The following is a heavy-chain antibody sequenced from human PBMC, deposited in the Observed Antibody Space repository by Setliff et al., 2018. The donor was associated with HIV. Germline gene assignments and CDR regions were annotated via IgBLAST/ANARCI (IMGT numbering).Heavy chain of an antibody. V-gene: IGHV4-59*11. Sequence: KSSETLSLTCAVSGGYMSGHFWTWVRQPPGKGLEWVGYIYYSGGTTYNPSLKSRVTISVDTSKNQFSLKLTSVTVADTAVYYCAGYTSGWYAPYWGQGTLVTVSS. D-gene: IGHD6-19*01. CDR3: AGYTSGWYAPY. CDR2: IYYSGGT. CDR1: GGYMSGHF. J-gene: IGHJ4*02.